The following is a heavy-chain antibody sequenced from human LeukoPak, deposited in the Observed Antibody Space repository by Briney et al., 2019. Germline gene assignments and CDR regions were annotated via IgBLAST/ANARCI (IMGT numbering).Heavy chain of an antibody. Sequence: GGSLRLSCAASGFTFSSYGMSWVRQAPGKGLEWVSAISGSGGSTYYADSVKGRFTISRDNSKNTLYLQMNSLRAEDTAVYYCAKVTLPSGSYYSYWGQGTLVTVSS. J-gene: IGHJ4*02. CDR1: GFTFSSYG. V-gene: IGHV3-23*01. CDR3: AKVTLPSGSYYSY. CDR2: ISGSGGST. D-gene: IGHD3-10*01.